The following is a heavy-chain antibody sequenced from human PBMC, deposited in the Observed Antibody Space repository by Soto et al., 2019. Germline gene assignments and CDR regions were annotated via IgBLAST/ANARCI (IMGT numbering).Heavy chain of an antibody. CDR2: ISSSSSYT. CDR1: GFTFSDYY. Sequence: GGSLRLSCAASGFTFSDYYMSWIRQAPGKGLEWVSYISSSSSYTNYADSVKGRFTISRDNAKNSLYLQMNSLRAEDTAVYYCATVELAPTTVTTPLDYWGQGTLVTVSS. J-gene: IGHJ4*02. CDR3: ATVELAPTTVTTPLDY. D-gene: IGHD4-17*01. V-gene: IGHV3-11*03.